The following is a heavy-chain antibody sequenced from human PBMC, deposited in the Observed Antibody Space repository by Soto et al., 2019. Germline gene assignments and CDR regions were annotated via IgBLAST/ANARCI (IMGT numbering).Heavy chain of an antibody. J-gene: IGHJ6*02. CDR1: GGSVSCGVFS. Sequence: LSLTCAVSGGSVSCGVFSWNWIRQPPGQGLEWIGYISHGGSPHYTPSLRSRVSISVDRSTNVISLNLTSMTPADTAVYFCARDHYYYAMDVWGQGTTVTVSS. V-gene: IGHV4-30-2*01. CDR3: ARDHYYYAMDV. CDR2: ISHGGSP.